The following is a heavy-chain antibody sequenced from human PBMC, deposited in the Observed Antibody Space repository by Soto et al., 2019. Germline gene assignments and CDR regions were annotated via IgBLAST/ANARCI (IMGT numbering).Heavy chain of an antibody. V-gene: IGHV1-24*01. J-gene: IGHJ6*02. D-gene: IGHD4-4*01. CDR2: FDPEDGET. CDR3: ATDKGYSIARAPYYYYYGMDV. CDR1: GYTLTELS. Sequence: ASVKVSCKVSGYTLTELSMHWVRQAPGKGLEWMGGFDPEDGETIYAQKFQGRVTMTEDTSTDTAYMELSSLRSEDTAVYYCATDKGYSIARAPYYYYYGMDVWGQGTTVTVSS.